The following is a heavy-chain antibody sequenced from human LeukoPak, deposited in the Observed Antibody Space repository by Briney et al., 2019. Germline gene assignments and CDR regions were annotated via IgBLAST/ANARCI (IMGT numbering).Heavy chain of an antibody. V-gene: IGHV3-21*01. CDR2: ITGSSSNI. Sequence: PGGSLRLSCAASGFTFSTYSMNWVRQAPGKGLEWVSSITGSSSNIYYADSVKGRFTISRDNAKNSLYLQMNSLRADDTALYYCARVRGLVAAGHYFDYWGQGTLVTISS. D-gene: IGHD6-13*01. CDR1: GFTFSTYS. J-gene: IGHJ4*02. CDR3: ARVRGLVAAGHYFDY.